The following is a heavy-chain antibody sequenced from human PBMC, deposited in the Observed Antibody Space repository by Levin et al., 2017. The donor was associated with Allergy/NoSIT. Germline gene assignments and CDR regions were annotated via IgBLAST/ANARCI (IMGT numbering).Heavy chain of an antibody. V-gene: IGHV6-1*01. CDR1: GDSVSSNSGA. D-gene: IGHD6-19*01. J-gene: IGHJ4*02. CDR2: TYYRSKWFN. Sequence: PSETLSLTCDISGDSVSSNSGAWNWIRQSPSRGLEWLGRTYYRSKWFNEYAVSVKSRITISPDTSRNQFSLHLNSVTPEDTAVYYCAGGTFANGWNYWGQGTLVTVSS. CDR3: AGGTFANGWNY.